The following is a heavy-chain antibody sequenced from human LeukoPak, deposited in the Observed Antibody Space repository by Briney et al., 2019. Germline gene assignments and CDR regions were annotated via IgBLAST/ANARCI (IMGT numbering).Heavy chain of an antibody. Sequence: PSETLSLTCTVSGDSISSYYWSWIRQPAERRLEWLGHLYTSGSTNSYTSGSTDYNTSLKSRVTISLDRSKNQFSLKLSSVTAADTAVYYCAAFLSGTYWYFDYWGQGALVTVSS. V-gene: IGHV4-4*07. J-gene: IGHJ4*02. D-gene: IGHD1-26*01. CDR1: GDSISSYY. CDR2: LYTSGSTNSYTSGST. CDR3: AAFLSGTYWYFDY.